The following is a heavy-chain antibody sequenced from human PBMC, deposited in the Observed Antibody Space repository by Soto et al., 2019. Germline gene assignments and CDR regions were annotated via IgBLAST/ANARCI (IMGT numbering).Heavy chain of an antibody. V-gene: IGHV4-34*01. CDR3: TRGYALNCHTPHY. Sequence: QVQLQQWGAGLLKPSETLSLTCAISGGSFSGFYSTWIRQPPGKGLEWIGEINHIGITHYNPSLKSRVTISLDTSKSQFSLNLSSVTAADTAVYYCTRGYALNCHTPHYWGQGALVTVSS. J-gene: IGHJ4*02. CDR2: INHIGIT. D-gene: IGHD2-15*01. CDR1: GGSFSGFY.